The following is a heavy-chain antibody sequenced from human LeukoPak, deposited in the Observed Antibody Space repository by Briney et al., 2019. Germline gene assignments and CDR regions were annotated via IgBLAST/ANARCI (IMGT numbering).Heavy chain of an antibody. V-gene: IGHV5-51*01. CDR1: GYSFTSYW. CDR3: ARLSFMVRGVTNPDY. CDR2: IYPGDSDT. Sequence: GESLKISCKGFGYSFTSYWIGWVRQMPGKGLEWMGIIYPGDSDTRYSPSFQGQVTISADKSISTAYLQWSSLKASDTAMYYCARLSFMVRGVTNPDYWGQGTLVTVSS. D-gene: IGHD3-10*01. J-gene: IGHJ4*02.